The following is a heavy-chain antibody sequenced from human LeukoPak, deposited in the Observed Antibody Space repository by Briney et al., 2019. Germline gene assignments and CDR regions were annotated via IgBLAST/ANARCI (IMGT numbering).Heavy chain of an antibody. Sequence: PGGSPRLSCAASGFTFSSYGMHWVRQAPGKGLEWVAVISYDGSNKYYADSVKGRFTISRDNSENTLYLQMNSLSAEDTAVYYCAKDSDDSSGYYYGEYFQHWGQGTLVTVSS. CDR1: GFTFSSYG. D-gene: IGHD3-22*01. V-gene: IGHV3-30*18. CDR2: ISYDGSNK. J-gene: IGHJ1*01. CDR3: AKDSDDSSGYYYGEYFQH.